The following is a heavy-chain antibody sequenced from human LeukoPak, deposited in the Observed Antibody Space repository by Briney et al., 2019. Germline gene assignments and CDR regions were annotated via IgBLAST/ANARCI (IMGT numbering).Heavy chain of an antibody. CDR1: GFTFSSYS. D-gene: IGHD3-10*01. CDR3: ARDFTMVRGVDFDY. V-gene: IGHV3-21*01. Sequence: GGSLRLSCAASGFTFSSYSMNWVRQAPGKGLEWVSSISSSSSYIYYADSVKGRFTTSRDNAKNSLYLQMNSLRAEDTAVYYCARDFTMVRGVDFDYWGQGTLVTVSS. CDR2: ISSSSSYI. J-gene: IGHJ4*02.